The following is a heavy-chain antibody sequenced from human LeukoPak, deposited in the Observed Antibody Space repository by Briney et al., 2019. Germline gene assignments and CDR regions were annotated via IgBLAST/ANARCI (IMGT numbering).Heavy chain of an antibody. CDR3: ARGSMITFGGVIVPFDY. V-gene: IGHV4-59*01. CDR1: GGSISSYY. Sequence: KPSETLSPTCTVSGGSISSYYWSWIRQPPGKGLEWIGYIYYSGSTNYNPSLKSRVTISVDTSKNQFSLKLSSVTAADTAVYYCARGSMITFGGVIVPFDYWGQGTLVTVSS. CDR2: IYYSGST. J-gene: IGHJ4*02. D-gene: IGHD3-16*02.